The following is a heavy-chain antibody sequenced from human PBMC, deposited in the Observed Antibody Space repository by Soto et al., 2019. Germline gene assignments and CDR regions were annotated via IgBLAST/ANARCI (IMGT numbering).Heavy chain of an antibody. J-gene: IGHJ4*02. Sequence: RRLSCAASGFTFSDYYMSWIRQAPGRGLEWVSYISSSGSTIYYADSVKGRCTISRDNAKNSLYLQMNSLRADDTAVYYCARASPIAVADHFDYWGPGTLVTVSS. CDR2: ISSSGSTI. CDR3: ARASPIAVADHFDY. V-gene: IGHV3-11*01. CDR1: GFTFSDYY. D-gene: IGHD6-19*01.